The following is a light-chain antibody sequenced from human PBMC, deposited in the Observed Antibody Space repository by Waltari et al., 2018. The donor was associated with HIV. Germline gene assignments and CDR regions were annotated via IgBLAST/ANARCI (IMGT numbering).Light chain of an antibody. CDR2: GAS. J-gene: IGKJ2*01. Sequence: EIVLTQSPGTLSLSPGERATLSCRASQSVSSNYLTWYQQKPGQAPRLLIYGASSRATGIPDRFSGSGSGTDFTLTISRLEPEDFAVYYCQQYAGSSYTFGQGTKLEIK. CDR3: QQYAGSSYT. V-gene: IGKV3-20*01. CDR1: QSVSSNY.